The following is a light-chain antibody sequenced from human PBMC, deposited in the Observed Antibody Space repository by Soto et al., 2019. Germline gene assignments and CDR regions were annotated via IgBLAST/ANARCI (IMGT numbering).Light chain of an antibody. J-gene: IGKJ4*01. Sequence: EIVMTQSPATLSVSPGERATLSCRASESVSSNLAWYQQKPGQAPRLLIYGASTRATGIPARFSGSGSGTAFTLTISSLQSEDFAVYYCQHYNNWPSLTFDGGTKVEIK. CDR1: ESVSSN. CDR3: QHYNNWPSLT. V-gene: IGKV3-15*01. CDR2: GAS.